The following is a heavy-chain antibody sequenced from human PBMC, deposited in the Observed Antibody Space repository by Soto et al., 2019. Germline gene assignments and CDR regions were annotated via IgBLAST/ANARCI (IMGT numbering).Heavy chain of an antibody. V-gene: IGHV1-18*01. D-gene: IGHD6-19*01. Sequence: ASVKVSCKASGYTFTSYGISWVRQAPGQGLEWMGWISAYNGNTNYAQKLQGRVTMTTDTSTSTAYMELRSLRSDDTAVYYCVKLIAVAGHNWFDPWGQGTLVTVSS. CDR2: ISAYNGNT. CDR3: VKLIAVAGHNWFDP. CDR1: GYTFTSYG. J-gene: IGHJ5*02.